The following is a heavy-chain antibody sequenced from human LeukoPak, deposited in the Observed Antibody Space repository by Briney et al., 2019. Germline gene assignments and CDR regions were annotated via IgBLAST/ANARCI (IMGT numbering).Heavy chain of an antibody. CDR1: GFTFSSYA. CDR2: ISYDGGNK. Sequence: GGSLRLSCAASGFTFSSYAMHWVRQAPGKGLEWVAIISYDGGNKYYAESVKGRFTISRDNSKNTLYLEMNSLRVEDTAVYYCARAYCSSTSCSVNYWGQGTLVTVSS. J-gene: IGHJ4*02. V-gene: IGHV3-30-3*01. D-gene: IGHD2-2*01. CDR3: ARAYCSSTSCSVNY.